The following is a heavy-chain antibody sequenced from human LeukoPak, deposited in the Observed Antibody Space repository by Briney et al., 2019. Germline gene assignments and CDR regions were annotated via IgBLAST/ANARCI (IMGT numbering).Heavy chain of an antibody. CDR2: IYYSGST. CDR1: GGSISSYY. D-gene: IGHD3-10*01. J-gene: IGHJ4*02. CDR3: ATGSGSYYASDY. Sequence: SETLSLTCTVSGGSISSYYWSWIRQPPGKGLEWIGYIYYSGSTNYNPSLKSRVTISVDTSKNQFSLKLSSVTAADTAVYYCATGSGSYYASDYWGQGTLVTVSS. V-gene: IGHV4-59*01.